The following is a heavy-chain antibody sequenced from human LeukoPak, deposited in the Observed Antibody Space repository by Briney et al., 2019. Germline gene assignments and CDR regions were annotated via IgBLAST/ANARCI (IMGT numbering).Heavy chain of an antibody. CDR3: ARVPCGYSYGSCYYYYGMDV. Sequence: SGTLSPTCAVSGVSISSSNWWSWVRQPPGKGLEWIGEIYHSGSTNYNPSLKSRVTISVDKSKNQFSLKLSSVTAADTAVYYCARVPCGYSYGSCYYYYGMDVWGQGTTVTVSS. D-gene: IGHD5-18*01. J-gene: IGHJ6*02. CDR2: IYHSGST. CDR1: GVSISSSNW. V-gene: IGHV4-4*02.